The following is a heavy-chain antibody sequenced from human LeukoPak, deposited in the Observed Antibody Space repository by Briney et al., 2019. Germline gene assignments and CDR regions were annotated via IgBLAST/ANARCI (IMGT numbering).Heavy chain of an antibody. CDR2: IITDGSST. J-gene: IGHJ4*02. CDR1: GFTFSSYW. V-gene: IGHV3-74*01. D-gene: IGHD1-26*01. CDR3: TRDLSGTYYGRFDY. Sequence: GSLRLSCAASGFTFSSYWMHWVRHAPGKGLLWVSRIITDGSSTNFADSVRGRFTISRDNAKNTLYLQMNSLSAEDTAVYYCTRDLSGTYYGRFDYWGQGTLVTVSS.